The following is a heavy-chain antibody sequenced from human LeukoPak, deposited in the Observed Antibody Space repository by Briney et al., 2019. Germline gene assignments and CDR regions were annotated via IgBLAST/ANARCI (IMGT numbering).Heavy chain of an antibody. CDR3: ARTTYGKGTTVTTDPYYYMDV. CDR2: IIPIFGTA. D-gene: IGHD4-11*01. Sequence: GSSVKVSCKASGGTFSSYAISWVRQAPGQGLEWMGGIIPIFGTANYAQKFQGRVTITADESTSTAYMELSSLRSEDTAVYYCARTTYGKGTTVTTDPYYYMDVWGKGTTVTVSS. J-gene: IGHJ6*03. V-gene: IGHV1-69*01. CDR1: GGTFSSYA.